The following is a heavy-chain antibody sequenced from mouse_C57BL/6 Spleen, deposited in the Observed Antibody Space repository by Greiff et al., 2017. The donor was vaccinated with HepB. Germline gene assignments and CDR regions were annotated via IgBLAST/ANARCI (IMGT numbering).Heavy chain of an antibody. CDR3: TRVQDYAAWFAY. CDR1: GFTFSSYA. Sequence: EVKLVEPGEGLVKPGGSLKLSCAASGFTFSSYAMSWVRQTPEKRLEWVAYISSGGDYIYYADTVKGRFTISRDNARNTLYLQMSSLKSEDTAMYYCTRVQDYAAWFAYWGQGTLVTVSA. CDR2: ISSGGDYI. V-gene: IGHV5-9-1*02. J-gene: IGHJ3*01. D-gene: IGHD2-4*01.